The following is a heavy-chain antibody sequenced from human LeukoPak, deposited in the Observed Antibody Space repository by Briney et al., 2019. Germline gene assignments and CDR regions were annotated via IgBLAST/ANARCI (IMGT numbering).Heavy chain of an antibody. CDR3: AKFDGYNPPFDY. CDR2: IRYDGSNK. J-gene: IGHJ4*02. Sequence: GGSLRLSCAASGFTFSSYGMRWARQAPGKGLEWVAFIRYDGSNKYYADSVKGRFTISRDNSKNTLYLRMNSLRAEDTAVYYCAKFDGYNPPFDYWGQGTLVTVSS. D-gene: IGHD5-24*01. CDR1: GFTFSSYG. V-gene: IGHV3-30*02.